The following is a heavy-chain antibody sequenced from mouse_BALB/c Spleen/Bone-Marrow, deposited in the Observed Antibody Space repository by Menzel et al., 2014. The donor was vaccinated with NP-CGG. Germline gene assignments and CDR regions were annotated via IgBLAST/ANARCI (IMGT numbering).Heavy chain of an antibody. Sequence: QVQLKESGAELMKPGASVKISCKATGYTFSSYWIEWVKQRPGHGLEWIGEILPGSGSTNYNEKFKGKATFTADTPSNTAYMQLSSLTSEDSAVYYCAREDGNHVGFAYWGQGTLVTVSA. CDR2: ILPGSGST. CDR3: AREDGNHVGFAY. CDR1: GYTFSSYW. D-gene: IGHD2-1*01. J-gene: IGHJ3*01. V-gene: IGHV1-9*01.